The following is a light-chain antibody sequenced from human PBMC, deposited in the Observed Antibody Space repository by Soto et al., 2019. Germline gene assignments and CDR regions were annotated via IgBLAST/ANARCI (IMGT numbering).Light chain of an antibody. V-gene: IGKV4-1*01. CDR1: QSVLSSVTNKNY. Sequence: DFVMTQFPDSLAVSLGERATIKCKSSQSVLSSVTNKNYLAWYQQRPGQPPKLLASWASARESGIPDRFRGSGSGTDFTLIIDDLQAEDVAVYYCQQYLSSLPTFGQGTKLEIK. CDR3: QQYLSSLPT. J-gene: IGKJ2*01. CDR2: WAS.